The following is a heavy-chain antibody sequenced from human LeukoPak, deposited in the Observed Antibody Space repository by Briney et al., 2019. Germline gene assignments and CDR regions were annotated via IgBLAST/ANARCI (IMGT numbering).Heavy chain of an antibody. CDR2: ISGSGGST. J-gene: IGHJ4*02. CDR1: GLTFSSYA. V-gene: IGHV3-23*01. CDR3: AKDIDYYDSSGYSDY. D-gene: IGHD3-22*01. Sequence: ERTLRLSCAASGLTFSSYAMSWVRQAPGKGLEWVSAISGSGGSTYYADSVKGRFTISRDNSKNTLYLQMNSLRAEDTAVYYCAKDIDYYDSSGYSDYWGQGTLVTVSS.